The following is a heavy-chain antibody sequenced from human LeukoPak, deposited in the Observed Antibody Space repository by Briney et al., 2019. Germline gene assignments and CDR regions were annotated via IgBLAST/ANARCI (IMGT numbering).Heavy chain of an antibody. CDR3: ARVGSSWYDFDY. V-gene: IGHV4-4*07. CDR1: GGSISSYY. J-gene: IGHJ4*02. CDR2: IYTSGNT. Sequence: SETLSLTCTVSGGSISSYYWSWLRQPAGKGLEWIGRIYTSGNTNYNPSLRSRVTMSVDTSKNQFSLKLTSVTAADAAVYYCARVGSSWYDFDYWGQGTLVTVSS. D-gene: IGHD6-13*01.